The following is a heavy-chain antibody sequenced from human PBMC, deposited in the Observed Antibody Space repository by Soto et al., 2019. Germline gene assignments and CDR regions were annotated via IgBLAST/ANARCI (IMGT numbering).Heavy chain of an antibody. V-gene: IGHV4-4*02. Sequence: QVQLQESGPGLVKPSGTLSLTCAVSGGSISSSNLWTCVRQPPGKGLEWIGEIYHGGSSNYNPSLKSRVNIAVDKSKTQVSLRLSSVTAADTAVYYFARSPRSIAAGGIDYWGQGSLVTSPQ. D-gene: IGHD6-13*01. CDR3: ARSPRSIAAGGIDY. CDR2: IYHGGSS. CDR1: GGSISSSNL. J-gene: IGHJ4*02.